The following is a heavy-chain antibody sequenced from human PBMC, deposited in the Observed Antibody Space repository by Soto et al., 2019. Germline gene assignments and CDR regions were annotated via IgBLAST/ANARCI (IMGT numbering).Heavy chain of an antibody. CDR2: IYYSGST. J-gene: IGHJ6*02. V-gene: IGHV4-39*01. CDR1: GASIVSSSYY. CDR3: ASQASPYYYYGMDV. Sequence: SETLSLTCTVSGASIVSSSYYWGWIRQPPGKGLEWIGSIYYSGSTYYNPSLKSRVTISVDTSKNQFSLKLSSVTAADTAVYYCASQASPYYYYGMDVWGQGTTVT.